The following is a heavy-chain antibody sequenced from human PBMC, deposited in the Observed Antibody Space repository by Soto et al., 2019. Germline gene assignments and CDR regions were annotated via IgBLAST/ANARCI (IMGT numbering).Heavy chain of an antibody. CDR3: ASDSSSSPYYYYYMDV. CDR1: GFTFSSYS. CDR2: ISSSSSYI. Sequence: EVQLVESGGGLVKPGGSLRLSCAASGFTFSSYSMNWVRQAPGKGLEWVSSISSSSSYIYYADSVKGRFTISRDNAKNSLYLQMNSLRAEDTAVYYCASDSSSSPYYYYYMDVRGKGTTVTVSS. J-gene: IGHJ6*03. V-gene: IGHV3-21*01. D-gene: IGHD6-6*01.